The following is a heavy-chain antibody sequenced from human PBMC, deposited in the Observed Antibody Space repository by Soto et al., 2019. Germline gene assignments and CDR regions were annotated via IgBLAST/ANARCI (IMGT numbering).Heavy chain of an antibody. CDR1: GDTFNFYS. J-gene: IGHJ4*02. Sequence: QVQLVQSGAEVKRPGPSVKVSCKASGDTFNFYSINWVRQAPGLGLEWMGRVNPIVSMSNYAQKFQGRVTMTADKSTSTSYKKLRSLRSEDTDSYYGASIYGSGYRTFDSWGQGALVTVSS. D-gene: IGHD3-10*01. V-gene: IGHV1-69*02. CDR3: ASIYGSGYRTFDS. CDR2: VNPIVSMS.